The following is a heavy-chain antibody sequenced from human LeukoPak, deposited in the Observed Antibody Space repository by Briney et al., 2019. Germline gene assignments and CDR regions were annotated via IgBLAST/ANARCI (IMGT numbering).Heavy chain of an antibody. CDR2: IRSKANSYAT. J-gene: IGHJ4*02. Sequence: GRSLRLSCAASGFTFSGSAMHWVRQASGKGLEWVGRIRSKANSYATAYAASVKGRFTISRDDSKNTAYLQMNSLKTEDTAVYYCTRVLGYCSSTSCYGLDYWGQGTLVTVSS. D-gene: IGHD2-2*01. CDR3: TRVLGYCSSTSCYGLDY. V-gene: IGHV3-73*01. CDR1: GFTFSGSA.